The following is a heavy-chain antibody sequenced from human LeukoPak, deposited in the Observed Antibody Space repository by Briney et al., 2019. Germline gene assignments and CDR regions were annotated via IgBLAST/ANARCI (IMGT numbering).Heavy chain of an antibody. V-gene: IGHV1-46*01. J-gene: IGHJ4*02. CDR2: INPSGGST. CDR1: GYTFTSYY. CDR3: ARGPRADRLRGKNDY. D-gene: IGHD4-17*01. Sequence: ASVKVPCKASGYTFTSYYMHWVRQAPGQGLEWTGIINPSGGSTSYAQKFRGRVTMTRDTSTSTVYMVLSSLRSEDTAVYYCARGPRADRLRGKNDYWGQGTLVTVSS.